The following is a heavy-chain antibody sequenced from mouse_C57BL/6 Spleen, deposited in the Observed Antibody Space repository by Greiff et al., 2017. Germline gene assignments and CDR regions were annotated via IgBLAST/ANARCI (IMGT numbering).Heavy chain of an antibody. CDR1: GYSFTGYC. D-gene: IGHD1-1*02. J-gene: IGHJ1*03. Sequence: VQLQQPGPELVKPGASVKISCKASGYSFTGYCMNWVKQSPEKSLEWIGEINPCTGGTTYNQKFKAKATLTVDKSSSTAYMQLKSLTSEDSAVYYCARYGIGGYWYFDGWGKGTTVTVSS. V-gene: IGHV1-42*01. CDR2: INPCTGGT. CDR3: ARYGIGGYWYFDG.